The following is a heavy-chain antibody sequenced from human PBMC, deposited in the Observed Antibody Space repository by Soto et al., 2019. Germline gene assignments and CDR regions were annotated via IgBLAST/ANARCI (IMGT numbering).Heavy chain of an antibody. CDR1: GFTFSSYA. J-gene: IGHJ4*02. V-gene: IGHV3-23*01. CDR3: ARRGSGSYYDY. Sequence: EVQLLESGGGLVQPGGSLRLSCAASGFTFSSYARRWVGQAPGKGLEWVSAISGSGGSTYYADSVKGRFTISRDNSKNTLYLQMNSLRAEDTAVYYCARRGSGSYYDYWGQGTLVIVSS. D-gene: IGHD1-26*01. CDR2: ISGSGGST.